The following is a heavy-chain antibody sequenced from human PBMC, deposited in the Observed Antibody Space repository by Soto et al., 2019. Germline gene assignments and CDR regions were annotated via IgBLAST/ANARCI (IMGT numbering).Heavy chain of an antibody. D-gene: IGHD6-6*01. CDR2: IYPGDSDT. Sequence: PGESLKISCKGSGYSFTSYWIGWVRQMPGKGLEWMGIIYPGDSDTRYSPSFQGQVTISAHKSISTAYLQWSSLKASDTAMYYCARTGPYSSSSGVYYYYYYGMDVWGQGTTVTVSS. CDR1: GYSFTSYW. V-gene: IGHV5-51*01. J-gene: IGHJ6*02. CDR3: ARTGPYSSSSGVYYYYYYGMDV.